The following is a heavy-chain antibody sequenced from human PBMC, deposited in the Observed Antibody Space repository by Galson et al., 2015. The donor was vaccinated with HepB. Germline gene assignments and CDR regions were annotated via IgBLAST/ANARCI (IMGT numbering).Heavy chain of an antibody. CDR2: INPSDGTT. CDR1: GYTFTNYY. V-gene: IGHV1-46*01. CDR3: ARAGPDAYYDSSAYPDY. J-gene: IGHJ4*02. Sequence: SCKASGYTFTNYYTHWVRQAPGQGLEWMGIINPSDGTTSYAQKFQGRVTMTRDTSTSTFYMELGSLRSEDAAVYYCARAGPDAYYDSSAYPDYWGQGTLVTVSS. D-gene: IGHD3-22*01.